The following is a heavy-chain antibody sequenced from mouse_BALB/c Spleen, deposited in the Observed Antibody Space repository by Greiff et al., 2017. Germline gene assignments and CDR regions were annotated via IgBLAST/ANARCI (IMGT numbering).Heavy chain of an antibody. V-gene: IGHV5-6-4*01. D-gene: IGHD1-1*01. CDR1: GFTFSSYT. CDR2: ISSGGSYT. CDR3: TRGYYGSSYDYFDY. Sequence: DVMLVESGGGLVKPGGSLKLSCAASGFTFSSYTMSWVRQTPEKRLEWVATISSGGSYTYYPDSVKGRFTISRDNAKNTLYLQMSSLKSEDTAMYYCTRGYYGSSYDYFDYWGQGTTLTVSS. J-gene: IGHJ2*01.